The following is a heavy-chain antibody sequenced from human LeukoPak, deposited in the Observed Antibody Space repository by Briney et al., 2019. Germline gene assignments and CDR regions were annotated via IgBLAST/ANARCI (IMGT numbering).Heavy chain of an antibody. V-gene: IGHV3-30*02. Sequence: GGSLRLSCIASGFTFRSYGMQWVRQAPGKGPEWVAFIRYDGRDKYYADSVKGRFTITRDNSEDTVYLQMSSLRAEDTAVYYCARAGGIAVAGKIDYWGQGTLVTVSS. CDR2: IRYDGRDK. J-gene: IGHJ4*02. D-gene: IGHD6-19*01. CDR1: GFTFRSYG. CDR3: ARAGGIAVAGKIDY.